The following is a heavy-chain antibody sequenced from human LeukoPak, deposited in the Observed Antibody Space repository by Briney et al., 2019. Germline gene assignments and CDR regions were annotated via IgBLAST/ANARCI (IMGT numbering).Heavy chain of an antibody. D-gene: IGHD3-22*01. CDR3: AREDYYDSSGYYLRLGFDY. J-gene: IGHJ4*02. Sequence: ASVKVSCKASGYTFTGYYIHWVRQAPGQGLEWMGWINPNSGGTNYAQKFQGRVTMTRDTSISTAYMELSRLRSDDTAVYYCAREDYYDSSGYYLRLGFDYWGQGTLVTVSS. V-gene: IGHV1-2*02. CDR1: GYTFTGYY. CDR2: INPNSGGT.